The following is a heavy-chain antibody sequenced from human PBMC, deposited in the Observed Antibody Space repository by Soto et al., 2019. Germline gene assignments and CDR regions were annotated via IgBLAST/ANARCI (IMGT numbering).Heavy chain of an antibody. CDR1: GFTFSDYA. CDR2: VSHDGRNT. J-gene: IGHJ4*02. CDR3: AKGGRQWLVTSDVTY. D-gene: IGHD6-19*01. Sequence: VQLVESGGGVVQPGRSLRLSCAASGFTFSDYAMQWVRQAPGKGLEWVAVVSHDGRNTHYADSVKGLFTISRDSSKNTVSLVITRLRSEDTAVYYCAKGGRQWLVTSDVTYWGQGAVVTVSS. V-gene: IGHV3-30*18.